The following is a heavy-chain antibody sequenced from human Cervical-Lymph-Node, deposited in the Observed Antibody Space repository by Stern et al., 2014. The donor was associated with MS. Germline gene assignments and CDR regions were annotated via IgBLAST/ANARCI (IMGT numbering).Heavy chain of an antibody. CDR3: ATGGSGYFDY. Sequence: KLVQSGAEVKKPGSSVKVSCKASGGTFSTYTISWVRQAHGQGLAWMGGIVPIFAATNYAQKFQGRVTISADESTSTAYMELSSLRSEDTAVYYCATGGSGYFDYWGQGTLVTVSS. CDR2: IVPIFAAT. CDR1: GGTFSTYT. D-gene: IGHD3-10*01. J-gene: IGHJ4*02. V-gene: IGHV1-69*01.